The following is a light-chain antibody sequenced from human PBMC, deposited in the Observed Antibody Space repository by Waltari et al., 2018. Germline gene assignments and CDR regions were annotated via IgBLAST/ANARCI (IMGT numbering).Light chain of an antibody. V-gene: IGKV1-5*01. CDR2: DAS. Sequence: DIQMTQSPSTLSASVGDRVTITCRASQSISSWLAWYQQKPGKVPKLLIDDASSLASGVPSRFSGSGSGTEFTLTISSLQPDDFATYYCQQYNSYSWTFGQGTKVEIK. CDR1: QSISSW. J-gene: IGKJ1*01. CDR3: QQYNSYSWT.